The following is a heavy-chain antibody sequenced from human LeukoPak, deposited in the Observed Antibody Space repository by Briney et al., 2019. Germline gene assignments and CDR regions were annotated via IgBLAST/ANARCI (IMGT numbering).Heavy chain of an antibody. CDR3: ARIELLWFGEFEVNWFDP. D-gene: IGHD3-10*01. Sequence: SETLSLTCTVSGGSISSYYWSWIRQPPGKGLEWIGYIYYSGSTNYNPSLKSRVTISVDTSKNQFSLKLSSVTAADTAVYYCARIELLWFGEFEVNWFDPWGQGTLVTVSS. V-gene: IGHV4-59*01. CDR2: IYYSGST. J-gene: IGHJ5*02. CDR1: GGSISSYY.